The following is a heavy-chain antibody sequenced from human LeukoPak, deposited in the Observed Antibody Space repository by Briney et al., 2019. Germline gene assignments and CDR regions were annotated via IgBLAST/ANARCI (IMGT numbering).Heavy chain of an antibody. J-gene: IGHJ4*02. CDR1: GYTFTSYG. CDR2: ISAYNGNT. V-gene: IGHV1-18*01. CDR3: ARISPGYYDILTGYAFDY. Sequence: ASVKVSCKASGYTFTSYGISWVRQAPGQGLEWMGWISAYNGNTNYAQKLQGRVTMTTDTSTSTAYMELRSLRSDDTAVYYCARISPGYYDILTGYAFDYWGQGTLVTVSS. D-gene: IGHD3-9*01.